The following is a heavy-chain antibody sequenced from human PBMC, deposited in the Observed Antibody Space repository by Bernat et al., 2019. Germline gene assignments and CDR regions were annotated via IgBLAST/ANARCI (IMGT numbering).Heavy chain of an antibody. Sequence: EVQLVESGGGLVQPGGSLRLSCAASGFTFSSYWMHWVRQAPGKGLVWVSRINSDGSSTSYADSVKGRFTISRDNAKNTLCLQMNSLRAEDTAVYYCARDPGAYYYYMDVWGKGTTVTVSS. D-gene: IGHD4/OR15-4a*01. CDR3: ARDPGAYYYYMDV. V-gene: IGHV3-74*01. CDR2: INSDGSST. J-gene: IGHJ6*03. CDR1: GFTFSSYW.